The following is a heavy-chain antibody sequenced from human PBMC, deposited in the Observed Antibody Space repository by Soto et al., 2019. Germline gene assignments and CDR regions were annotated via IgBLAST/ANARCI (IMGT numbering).Heavy chain of an antibody. CDR2: ISGSGGST. V-gene: IGHV3-23*01. CDR3: AKVNYDSSGYYGPNDY. Sequence: PGGSLRLSCAASGFTFSSYAMSWVRQAPGKGLEWVSAISGSGGSTYYADSVKGRFTISRDNSKDTLYLQMNSLRAEDTAVYYCAKVNYDSSGYYGPNDYWGQGTLVTVSS. J-gene: IGHJ4*02. CDR1: GFTFSSYA. D-gene: IGHD3-22*01.